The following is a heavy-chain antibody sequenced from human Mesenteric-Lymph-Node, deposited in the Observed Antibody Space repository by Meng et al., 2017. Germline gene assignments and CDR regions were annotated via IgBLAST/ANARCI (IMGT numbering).Heavy chain of an antibody. CDR1: GGTFSSYN. CDR3: AREGITMVRGGIDP. D-gene: IGHD3-10*01. CDR2: FISILGIA. V-gene: IGHV1-69*04. Sequence: VLQVQSGAGVKKPGSSVKVSCTAPGGTFSSYNNSWLRRPPGQGLEWLVRFISILGIANYTQKFQGRVTITADKSTSTSYMELSSLSSEDTAVYYCAREGITMVRGGIDPWGQGTLVTGSS. J-gene: IGHJ5*02.